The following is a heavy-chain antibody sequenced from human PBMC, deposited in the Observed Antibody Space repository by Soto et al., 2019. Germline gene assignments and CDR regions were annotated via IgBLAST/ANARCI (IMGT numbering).Heavy chain of an antibody. V-gene: IGHV4-59*08. CDR3: VSLLSNGVWSGYLSAWFDP. CDR1: GGSISSYY. Sequence: SETLSLTCTVSGGSISSYYWSWIRQPPGKGQEWIGYIYYSGSTNYNHSLKSRVTISVDTSKNQFSLKLSSVTAADTAVYSCVSLLSNGVWSGYLSAWFDPWGQGTLVTVSS. D-gene: IGHD3-3*01. J-gene: IGHJ5*02. CDR2: IYYSGST.